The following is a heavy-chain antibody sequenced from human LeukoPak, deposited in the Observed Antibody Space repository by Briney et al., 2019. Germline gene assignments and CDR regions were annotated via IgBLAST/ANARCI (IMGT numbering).Heavy chain of an antibody. D-gene: IGHD6-13*01. V-gene: IGHV4-30-2*01. J-gene: IGHJ5*02. CDR1: GGSISSGGYS. CDR2: IYHTGST. CDR3: PRDPSSSWYNWFAP. Sequence: PSETLSLTCAVSGGSISSGGYSWSWIRQPPGKGLEWIGYIYHTGSTYYNPSLKSRVTISVDRSKNRFSLKLSSVTAADTAVYYCPRDPSSSWYNWFAPWGQETLVTVPS.